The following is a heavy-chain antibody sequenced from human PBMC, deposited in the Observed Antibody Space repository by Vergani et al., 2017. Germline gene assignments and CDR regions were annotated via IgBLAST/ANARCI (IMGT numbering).Heavy chain of an antibody. CDR2: IYYSGST. D-gene: IGHD3-3*01. Sequence: QVQLQESGPGLVKPSETLSLPCTVSGGSISSYYWSWIRQPPGKGLEWIGYIYYSGSTNYNPSLKSRVTISVDTSKNQFSLKLSAVTASDTAVYYCAEAGVLEWFRFDYWGQGTLVTVSS. J-gene: IGHJ4*02. CDR1: GGSISSYY. CDR3: AEAGVLEWFRFDY. V-gene: IGHV4-59*01.